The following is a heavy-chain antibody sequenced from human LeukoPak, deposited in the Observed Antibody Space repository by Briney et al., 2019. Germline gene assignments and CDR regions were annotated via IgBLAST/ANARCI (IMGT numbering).Heavy chain of an antibody. J-gene: IGHJ4*01. Sequence: AGGSLRLSCAASGFAFSTYWMHWVRHPPGKGLVWVARVNSDESEINYADYGKGRFTIFRDNAKNTLYLQMNGLSAEDTAVYYCARGHVAGSARHWDHWGHGSLATVSS. CDR2: VNSDESEI. CDR1: GFAFSTYW. CDR3: ARGHVAGSARHWDH. V-gene: IGHV3-74*01. D-gene: IGHD6-19*01.